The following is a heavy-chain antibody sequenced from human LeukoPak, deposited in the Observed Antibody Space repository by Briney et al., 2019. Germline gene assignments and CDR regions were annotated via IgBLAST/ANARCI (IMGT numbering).Heavy chain of an antibody. CDR2: INPSGGT. CDR1: GYTFTGYY. CDR3: ARVMNREGTNY. Sequence: ASVKVSCKASGYTFTGYYMHWVRQVPGQGLEWMGWINPSGGTKYAQKFQGRVTMTRDTSISTAYMELNRLRSDDTAVYYCARVMNREGTNYWGQGTLVTVSS. D-gene: IGHD1/OR15-1a*01. J-gene: IGHJ4*02. V-gene: IGHV1-2*02.